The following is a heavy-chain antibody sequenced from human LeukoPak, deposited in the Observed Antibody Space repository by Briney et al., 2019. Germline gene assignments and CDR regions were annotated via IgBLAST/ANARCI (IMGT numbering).Heavy chain of an antibody. D-gene: IGHD1-14*01. Sequence: GGSLRLSRAASGFTFGNYGVSSVRPPPGEGLEWGDNIMYDGRKEYHVATVEGRFTISRDKAKNSLCLQMYGLRAEDTVVYYCARDAEFRTITFVDYWGRGTVVTVSS. CDR1: GFTFGNYG. CDR3: ARDAEFRTITFVDY. J-gene: IGHJ4*02. V-gene: IGHV3-7*01. CDR2: IMYDGRKE.